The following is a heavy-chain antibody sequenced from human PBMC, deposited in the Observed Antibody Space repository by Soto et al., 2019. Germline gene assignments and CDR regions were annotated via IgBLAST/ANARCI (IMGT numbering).Heavy chain of an antibody. Sequence: GGSLRLSCAASGFLFSNAWINWVRQAPGKGLEWVGRIKSKVDGGTSDFAAPVKDRFAISRDDSKNIVYLEMNGLKTEDTAMYYCTTDSYMTTVIVRFDYWGHGTQVTVSS. J-gene: IGHJ4*01. D-gene: IGHD3-16*01. CDR2: IKSKVDGGTS. V-gene: IGHV3-15*07. CDR3: TTDSYMTTVIVRFDY. CDR1: GFLFSNAW.